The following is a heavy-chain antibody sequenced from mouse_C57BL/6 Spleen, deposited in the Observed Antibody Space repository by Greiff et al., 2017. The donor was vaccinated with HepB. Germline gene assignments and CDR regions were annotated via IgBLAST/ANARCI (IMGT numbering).Heavy chain of an antibody. Sequence: QVQLKESGPGLVQPSQSLSITCTVSGFSLTSYGVHWVRQSPGKGLEWLGVIWRGGSTDYNAAFMSRLSITKDNSKSQVFFKMNSLQADDTAIYYCAKNSLITTVVGAMDYWGQGTSVTVSS. CDR3: AKNSLITTVVGAMDY. CDR2: IWRGGST. J-gene: IGHJ4*01. D-gene: IGHD1-1*01. V-gene: IGHV2-5*01. CDR1: GFSLTSYG.